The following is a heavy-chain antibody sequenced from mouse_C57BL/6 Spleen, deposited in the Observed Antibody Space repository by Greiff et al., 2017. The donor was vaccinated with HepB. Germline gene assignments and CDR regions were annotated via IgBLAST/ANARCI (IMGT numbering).Heavy chain of an antibody. Sequence: QVQLQQSGPGLVQPSQCLSISCTASGFSLTSYGVHWVRQSPGKGLEWLGVIWSGGSTDYNAAFISRLSISKDNSKSQVFFKMNSLQAADTAIYYCARKDDGLDYWGQGTTLTVSS. J-gene: IGHJ2*01. CDR1: GFSLTSYG. CDR2: IWSGGST. D-gene: IGHD2-3*01. V-gene: IGHV2-2*01. CDR3: ARKDDGLDY.